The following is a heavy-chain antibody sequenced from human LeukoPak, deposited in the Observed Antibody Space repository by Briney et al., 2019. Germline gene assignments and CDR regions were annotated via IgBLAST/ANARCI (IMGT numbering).Heavy chain of an antibody. D-gene: IGHD4-17*01. CDR1: GFTFSSYA. CDR2: ISYDGSNK. V-gene: IGHV3-30-3*01. CDR3: ARDDQRMTTVTRPYYYYGMDV. Sequence: GGSLRLSCAASGFTFSSYAMHWVRQAPGKGLEWVAVISYDGSNKYHADSVKGRFTISRDNSKNTLYLQMNSLRAEDTAVYYCARDDQRMTTVTRPYYYYGMDVWGQGTTVTVSS. J-gene: IGHJ6*02.